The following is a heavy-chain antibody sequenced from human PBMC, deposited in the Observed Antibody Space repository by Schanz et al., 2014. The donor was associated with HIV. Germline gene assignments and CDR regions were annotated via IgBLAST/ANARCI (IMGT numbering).Heavy chain of an antibody. CDR3: ASGRRSGIGWRMDV. Sequence: QVQLVQSGAEVKKSGSSVKVSCKASGGTIRNHAISWVRQAPGQGLEWVGGVIPIFDTTNYAQKFQGRVSMTADPSTNTAYMEMRGLRFEDTAVYYCASGRRSGIGWRMDVWGQGTTVSVSS. J-gene: IGHJ6*02. CDR1: GGTIRNHA. D-gene: IGHD6-19*01. V-gene: IGHV1-69*01. CDR2: VIPIFDTT.